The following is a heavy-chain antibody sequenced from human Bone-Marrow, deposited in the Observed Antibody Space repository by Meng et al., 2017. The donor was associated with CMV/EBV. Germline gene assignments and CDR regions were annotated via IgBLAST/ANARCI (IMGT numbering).Heavy chain of an antibody. D-gene: IGHD1-1*01. CDR2: IRYDGSNK. V-gene: IGHV3-30*02. Sequence: GGSLRLSCAASGFTFSSYGMHWVRQAPGKGLEWVAFIRYDGSNKYYADSVKGRFTISRDNSKNTLYLQMNSLRAEDTAVYYCARVEISRQAYGLDVWGQWNTV. J-gene: IGHJ6*02. CDR1: GFTFSSYG. CDR3: ARVEISRQAYGLDV.